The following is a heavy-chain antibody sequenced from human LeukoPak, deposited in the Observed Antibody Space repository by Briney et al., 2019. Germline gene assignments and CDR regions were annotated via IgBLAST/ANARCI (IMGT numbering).Heavy chain of an antibody. CDR2: MNPNSGNT. CDR3: ARGHDMVRGVISY. V-gene: IGHV1-8*02. D-gene: IGHD3-10*01. Sequence: GASVKVSCKASGYTFTSYDINWVRQATGQGLEWMGWMNPNSGNTGYAQKFQGRVTMTRNTSISTAYMELSGLRSEDTAVYYCARGHDMVRGVISYWGQGTLVTVSS. CDR1: GYTFTSYD. J-gene: IGHJ4*02.